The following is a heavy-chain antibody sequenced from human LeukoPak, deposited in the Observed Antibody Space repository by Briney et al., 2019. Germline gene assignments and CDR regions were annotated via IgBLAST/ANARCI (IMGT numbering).Heavy chain of an antibody. J-gene: IGHJ3*02. CDR2: INHSGST. D-gene: IGHD2-15*01. V-gene: IGHV4-34*01. Sequence: SETLSLTCAVYGGSFSGYYWSWIRQPPGKGLEWIGEINHSGSTNYDPSLKSRVTISVDTSKNQFSLKLSSVTAADTAVYYCARRSVVVVAATRKAFDIWGQGTMVTVSS. CDR3: ARRSVVVVAATRKAFDI. CDR1: GGSFSGYY.